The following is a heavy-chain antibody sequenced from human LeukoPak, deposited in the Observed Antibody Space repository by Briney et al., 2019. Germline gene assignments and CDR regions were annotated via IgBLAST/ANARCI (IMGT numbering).Heavy chain of an antibody. CDR1: GYTFTSYY. J-gene: IGHJ4*02. V-gene: IGHV1-46*01. CDR2: INPSGCST. D-gene: IGHD5-24*01. CDR3: ARVLDGYTIDY. Sequence: GSSVKVPCKASGYTFTSYYMHWVRQAPAQGLEGMGIINPSGCSTSYAHQFQDRGTMTRNTSTSPVYMELSILRSEDPAGDYCARVLDGYTIDYGYQGTLVTVSS.